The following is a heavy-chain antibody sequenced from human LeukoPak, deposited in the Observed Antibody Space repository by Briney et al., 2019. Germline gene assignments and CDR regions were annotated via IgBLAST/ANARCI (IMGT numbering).Heavy chain of an antibody. V-gene: IGHV3-48*03. D-gene: IGHD3-10*01. CDR1: GFTFSSYE. CDR3: ARVLYYYGSGAPDY. Sequence: PGGSLRLSCAASGFTFSSYEMNWVRQAPGKGLEWVSYISSSGSTIYYADSVKGRFTISRDNAKNSLYLQMNSLRAEDTAVYYCARVLYYYGSGAPDYWGQGTLVTVSS. CDR2: ISSSGSTI. J-gene: IGHJ4*02.